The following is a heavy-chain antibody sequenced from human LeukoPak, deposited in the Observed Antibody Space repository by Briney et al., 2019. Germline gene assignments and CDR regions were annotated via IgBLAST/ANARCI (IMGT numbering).Heavy chain of an antibody. CDR1: GGSISGSSYY. D-gene: IGHD6-13*01. V-gene: IGHV4-39*01. CDR3: ARRNEDLIAAAGSDAFDI. CDR2: IYYSGST. J-gene: IGHJ3*02. Sequence: SETLSLTCTVSGGSISGSSYYWGWIRQPPGKGLEWIGSIYYSGSTYYNPSLKSRVTISVDTSKNQFSLKLSSVTAADTAVYSCARRNEDLIAAAGSDAFDICGQGKMVTVSS.